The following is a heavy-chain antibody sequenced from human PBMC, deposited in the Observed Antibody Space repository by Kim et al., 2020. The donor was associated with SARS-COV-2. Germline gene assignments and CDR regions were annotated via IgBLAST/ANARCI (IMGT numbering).Heavy chain of an antibody. Sequence: YNPSLKRRVPISVDTSKNQFSLMLSSVAAADTAVYYCARFPVGSNIDFNYWGQGTLVTVSS. V-gene: IGHV4-59*01. J-gene: IGHJ4*02. D-gene: IGHD1-26*01. CDR3: ARFPVGSNIDFNY.